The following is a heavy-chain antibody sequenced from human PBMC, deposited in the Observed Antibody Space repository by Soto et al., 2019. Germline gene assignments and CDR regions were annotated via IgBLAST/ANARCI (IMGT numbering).Heavy chain of an antibody. Sequence: QVQLVESGGGVVQPGRSLRLSCAASGFTFSSYAMHWVRQAPGKGLEWVAGISYDGSNKYYADSVKGRFTISRDNSKNTLYLQMNSLRAEDTAVYYCARVADSSGYYYFDYWGQGTLVTVSS. CDR1: GFTFSSYA. CDR2: ISYDGSNK. D-gene: IGHD3-22*01. V-gene: IGHV3-30-3*01. CDR3: ARVADSSGYYYFDY. J-gene: IGHJ4*02.